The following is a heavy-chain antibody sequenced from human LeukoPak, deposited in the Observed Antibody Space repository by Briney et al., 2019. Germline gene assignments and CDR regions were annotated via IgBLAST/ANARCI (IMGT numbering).Heavy chain of an antibody. Sequence: PGGSLRLSCAASGFTVSTNDMNWVRQAPGKGLEWVSVIYSGGSTYYADSVKGRFTISRDNSKNTLYLQMNSLRAEDTAVYYCARDDYKGYFGYWGQGTLVTVSS. CDR2: IYSGGST. V-gene: IGHV3-66*01. CDR3: ARDDYKGYFGY. CDR1: GFTVSTND. D-gene: IGHD4-11*01. J-gene: IGHJ4*03.